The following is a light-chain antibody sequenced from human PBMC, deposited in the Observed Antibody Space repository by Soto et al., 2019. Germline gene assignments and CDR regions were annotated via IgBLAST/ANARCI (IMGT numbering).Light chain of an antibody. CDR1: QTISSW. V-gene: IGKV1-5*03. J-gene: IGKJ1*01. Sequence: DIQMTQSPSTLSGSVGDRVTITCRASQTISSWLAWYQQKPGKAPKLLIYKASTLKSGVPSRFSGSGSGTEVTITISSLQPDDCETYDCQHYNSYSEAFGQGTKVDIK. CDR2: KAS. CDR3: QHYNSYSEA.